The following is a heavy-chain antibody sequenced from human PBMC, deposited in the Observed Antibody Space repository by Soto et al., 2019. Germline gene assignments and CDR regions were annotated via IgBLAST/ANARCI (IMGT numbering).Heavy chain of an antibody. CDR3: ARRYSGRIFDY. D-gene: IGHD1-26*01. Sequence: SETLSLTCTGSGGSISSYYWSWIRQPPGKGLEWIGYIYYSGNTNYNSSLKSRVTISVDTSKNQFSLKLSSVTAADTAIYYCARRYSGRIFDYWGQGTPVTVSS. V-gene: IGHV4-59*08. CDR1: GGSISSYY. J-gene: IGHJ4*02. CDR2: IYYSGNT.